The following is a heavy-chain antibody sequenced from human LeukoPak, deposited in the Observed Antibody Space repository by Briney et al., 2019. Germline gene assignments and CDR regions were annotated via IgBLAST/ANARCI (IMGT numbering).Heavy chain of an antibody. CDR3: ARVRDYDYVWGRREDAFDI. Sequence: GGSLRLSCTASGFIFSTYWMHWVRQAPGKGLVWVSRINSVGSSTNYADSVKGRFTISRDNAKNMLYLQMNSLRAEDTAVYYCARVRDYDYVWGRREDAFDIWGQGTMVTVSS. CDR1: GFIFSTYW. CDR2: INSVGSST. V-gene: IGHV3-74*01. J-gene: IGHJ3*02. D-gene: IGHD3-16*01.